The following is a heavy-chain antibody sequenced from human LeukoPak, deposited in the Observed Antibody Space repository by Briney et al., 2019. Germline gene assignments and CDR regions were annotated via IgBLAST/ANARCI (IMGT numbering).Heavy chain of an antibody. V-gene: IGHV4-39*01. CDR3: ARHDYDFWSGPADY. CDR1: GGSISSSSYY. J-gene: IGHJ4*02. CDR2: IYYSGST. D-gene: IGHD3-3*01. Sequence: PSETLSLTCTVSGGSISSSSYYWGWIRQPPGKGLEWIGSIYYSGSTYYNPSLKSRVTISVDTSKNQLSLKLSSVTAADTAVYYCARHDYDFWSGPADYWGQGTLVTVSS.